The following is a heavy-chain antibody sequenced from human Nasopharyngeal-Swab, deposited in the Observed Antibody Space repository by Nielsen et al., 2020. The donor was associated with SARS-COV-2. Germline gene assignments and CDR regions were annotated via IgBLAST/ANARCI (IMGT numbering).Heavy chain of an antibody. Sequence: SETLSLTCTVSGDSFTSSAYYWGWIRQPPGKGLEWIGSVYFVGSPFYNPSLKSRVTISVDRSKKQFSLRLNSVTAVDTAMYYCARVMVATTIWFDPWGQGTLVTVSS. V-gene: IGHV4-39*07. CDR1: GDSFTSSAYY. J-gene: IGHJ5*02. D-gene: IGHD2-15*01. CDR3: ARVMVATTIWFDP. CDR2: VYFVGSP.